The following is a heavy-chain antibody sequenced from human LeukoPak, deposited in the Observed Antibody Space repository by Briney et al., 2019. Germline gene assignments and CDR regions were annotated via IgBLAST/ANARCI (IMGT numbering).Heavy chain of an antibody. CDR3: AKRGVVIRVILVGFHKEAYYFDS. D-gene: IGHD3-22*01. CDR1: GITLSNDG. V-gene: IGHV3-23*01. CDR2: ISDSGGRT. Sequence: KPGGSLRLSCAVSGITLSNDGMSWVRQAPGKGLEWVAGISDSGGRTNYADSVKGRFTISRDNPKNTLYLQMNSLRVEDTAVYFCAKRGVVIRVILVGFHKEAYYFDSWGQGALVTVSS. J-gene: IGHJ4*02.